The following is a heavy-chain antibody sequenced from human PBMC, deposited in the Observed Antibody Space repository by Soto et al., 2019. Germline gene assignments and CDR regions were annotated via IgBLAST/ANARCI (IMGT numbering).Heavy chain of an antibody. CDR1: GYSFTNFH. CDR3: ARGSGVFNYYFDY. V-gene: IGHV1-46*03. CDR2: IDPSGGIT. J-gene: IGHJ4*02. D-gene: IGHD2-8*01. Sequence: GASVKVSCKASGYSFTNFHIHWVRQAPGQGLEWMGMIDPSGGITRDAQRLQGRITMTRDASTSTVYMELRSLRSEDTAVYYCARGSGVFNYYFDYWGQGTLVTVSS.